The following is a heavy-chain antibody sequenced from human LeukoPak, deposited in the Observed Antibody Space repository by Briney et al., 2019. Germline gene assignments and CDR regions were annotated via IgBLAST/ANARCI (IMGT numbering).Heavy chain of an antibody. V-gene: IGHV3-7*03. CDR2: IKHDGSEK. CDR1: GFTFSTYY. J-gene: IGHJ6*02. Sequence: GGSLRLSCAASGFTFSTYYMSWVRQAPGKGLEWVAKIKHDGSEKDYVNSVKGRFTISRDNAKNSLYLQMSNLRAEDTAVYFCARGGGLDVWGQGATVTVSS. CDR3: ARGGGLDV. D-gene: IGHD3-16*01.